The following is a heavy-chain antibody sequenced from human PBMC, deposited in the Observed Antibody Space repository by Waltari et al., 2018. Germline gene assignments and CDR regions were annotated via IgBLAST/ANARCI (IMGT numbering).Heavy chain of an antibody. CDR3: ARESRDGYNGDAFDI. V-gene: IGHV3-66*02. CDR1: GFTVNSNH. Sequence: EEQLVESGGGLVQPGASLRVSCAACGFTVNSNHLTWVRQAPGNGLEWVSVIYSGGSTEYADSVKGRFIISRDSSENTLYLQMNSLRAEDTAVYYCARESRDGYNGDAFDIWGQGTMVTVSS. D-gene: IGHD2-21*01. J-gene: IGHJ3*02. CDR2: IYSGGST.